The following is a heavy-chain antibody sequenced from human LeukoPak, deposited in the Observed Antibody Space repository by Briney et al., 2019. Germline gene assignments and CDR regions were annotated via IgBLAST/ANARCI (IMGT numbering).Heavy chain of an antibody. D-gene: IGHD3-22*01. J-gene: IGHJ4*02. CDR2: ISSSSSYI. Sequence: GGSLRLSCVASGFTFSSYSMNWVRQAPGKGLEWVSSISSSSSYIYYAGSVKGRFTISRDNAKNSLYLQMNSLRAEDTAVYYCARVYDSSGYYDAGFDYWGQGTLVTVSS. CDR3: ARVYDSSGYYDAGFDY. V-gene: IGHV3-21*01. CDR1: GFTFSSYS.